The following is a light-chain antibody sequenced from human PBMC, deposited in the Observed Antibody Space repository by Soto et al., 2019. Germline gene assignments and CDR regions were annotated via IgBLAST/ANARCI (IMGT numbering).Light chain of an antibody. CDR2: EVS. CDR3: SSYAGNNNYV. J-gene: IGLJ1*01. CDR1: SSDVGGYNY. V-gene: IGLV2-8*01. Sequence: QSALTQPPSASGSPGQSVTISCTGTSSDVGGYNYVSWYKHHPGKAPKLMLYEVSQRPSGVPDRFSGSKSANTASLTVSGLQAEDEADYYCSSYAGNNNYVFGTGTKLTVL.